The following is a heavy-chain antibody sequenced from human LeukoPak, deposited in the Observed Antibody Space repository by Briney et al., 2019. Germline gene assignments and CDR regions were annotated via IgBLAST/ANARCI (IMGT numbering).Heavy chain of an antibody. D-gene: IGHD2-15*01. CDR2: FDPQDGET. V-gene: IGHV1-24*01. Sequence: ASVKVSCKVSGYTLTELSMHWARQAPGKGREWMGGFDPQDGETIYAQKFQGRDTMTEDTSTDTAYMELSSLRSEDTAVYYCATSEDSRYYGMDVWGQGTTVTVSS. CDR3: ATSEDSRYYGMDV. CDR1: GYTLTELS. J-gene: IGHJ6*02.